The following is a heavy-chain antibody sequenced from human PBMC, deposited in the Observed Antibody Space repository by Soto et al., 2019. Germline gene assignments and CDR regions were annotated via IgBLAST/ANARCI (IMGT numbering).Heavy chain of an antibody. Sequence: QVQLQQWGAGLLKPSETLSLTCAVYGGSFSGYYWSWIRQPPGKGLEWIGEINHSGSTNYNPSLKSRVTISVDTSKNQFSLKLSSVTAADTAVYYCARYRPSDGYCSSTSCYRGGWFDPWGQGTLVTVSS. CDR3: ARYRPSDGYCSSTSCYRGGWFDP. CDR2: INHSGST. J-gene: IGHJ5*02. D-gene: IGHD2-2*03. CDR1: GGSFSGYY. V-gene: IGHV4-34*01.